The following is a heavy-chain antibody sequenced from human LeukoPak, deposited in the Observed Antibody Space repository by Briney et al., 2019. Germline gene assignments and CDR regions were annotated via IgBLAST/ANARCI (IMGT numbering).Heavy chain of an antibody. Sequence: SETLSLTCTVSGGSISSYYWSWIRQPAGKGLEWIGRIYTSGSTNYNPSLKSRVTMSVDTSKNQFSLKLSSVTAADTAVYYCARDSVVVPAAITKDYYYYYMDVWGKGTTVTVSS. D-gene: IGHD2-2*01. CDR2: IYTSGST. CDR1: GGSISSYY. CDR3: ARDSVVVPAAITKDYYYYYMDV. J-gene: IGHJ6*03. V-gene: IGHV4-4*07.